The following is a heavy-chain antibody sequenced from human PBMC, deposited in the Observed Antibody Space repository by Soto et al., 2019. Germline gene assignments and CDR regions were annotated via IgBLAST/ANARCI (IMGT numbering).Heavy chain of an antibody. D-gene: IGHD3-3*01. CDR3: AITGVADAFEI. V-gene: IGHV5-51*01. CDR1: GFSFTSYW. CDR2: IYPRDSDI. Sequence: PGESLKISCKGSGFSFTSYWIGWVRQMPGKGLECMGIIYPRDSDIRYNPSFQGQVTISVDKSINTAYLQWSSLKTSDTAMYYCAITGVADAFEIWGQGTMVTVSS. J-gene: IGHJ3*02.